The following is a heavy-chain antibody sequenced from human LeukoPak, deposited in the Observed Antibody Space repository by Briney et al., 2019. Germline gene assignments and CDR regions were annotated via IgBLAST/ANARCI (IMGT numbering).Heavy chain of an antibody. CDR2: ISYDGSNK. Sequence: AGSLTLSCAASGFTFSSYAMHWVRQAPGKGLEWVAVISYDGSNKYYADSVKGRFTISRDNSKNTLYLQMNSLRAEDTAVYYCARDGHMVATLGFDYWGQASLVTVSS. J-gene: IGHJ4*01. CDR1: GFTFSSYA. CDR3: ARDGHMVATLGFDY. D-gene: IGHD5-12*01. V-gene: IGHV3-30-3*01.